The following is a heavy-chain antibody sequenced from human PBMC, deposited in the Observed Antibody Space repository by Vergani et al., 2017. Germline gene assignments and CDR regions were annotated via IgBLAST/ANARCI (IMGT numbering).Heavy chain of an antibody. CDR1: GGSFSGYY. Sequence: QVQLPQWGAGLLKPSETLSLTCAVYGGSFSGYYWSWIRQPPGKGLEWIGEINHSGSTNYNPSLKSRVTISVDTSKNQFSLKLSSVTAADTAVYYCARLYSSSWYLPRSVFDYWGQGTLVTVSS. CDR3: ARLYSSSWYLPRSVFDY. CDR2: INHSGST. D-gene: IGHD6-13*01. V-gene: IGHV4-34*01. J-gene: IGHJ4*02.